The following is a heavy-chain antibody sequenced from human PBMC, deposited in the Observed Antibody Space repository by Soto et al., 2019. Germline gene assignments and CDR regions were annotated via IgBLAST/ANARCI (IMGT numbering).Heavy chain of an antibody. V-gene: IGHV3-9*01. D-gene: IGHD3-22*01. Sequence: EVQLVESGGGLVQPGRSLRLSCAASGFTFDDYAMHWVRQAPGKGLEWVSGISWNSGSIGYADSVKGRFTISRDNARNSLYLQMNSLRGEDTALYYCAKECSYYYDSISQPGQSNAFDNWGRGTMVTVS. J-gene: IGHJ3*02. CDR3: AKECSYYYDSISQPGQSNAFDN. CDR1: GFTFDDYA. CDR2: ISWNSGSI.